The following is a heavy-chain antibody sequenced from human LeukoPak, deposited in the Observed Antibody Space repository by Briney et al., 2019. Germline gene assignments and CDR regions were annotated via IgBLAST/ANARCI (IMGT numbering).Heavy chain of an antibody. J-gene: IGHJ4*02. CDR1: GFTFSTFA. CDR3: AKEDIVVVPAARGYYFDY. D-gene: IGHD2-2*01. Sequence: GGSLRLSCAASGFTFSTFAMIWVRQPPGKGLEWVSSIFPSGGEIHYADSVRGRFTISRDNSKSTLSLQMNSLRAEDTAVYYCAKEDIVVVPAARGYYFDYWGQGTLVTVSS. V-gene: IGHV3-23*01. CDR2: IFPSGGEI.